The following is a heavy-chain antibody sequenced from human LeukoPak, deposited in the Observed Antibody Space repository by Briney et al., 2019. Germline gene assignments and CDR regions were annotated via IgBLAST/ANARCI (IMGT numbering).Heavy chain of an antibody. CDR3: VKETRPQLPFDY. Sequence: PGGSLRLSCEASGFTFNSYVMHWVRQAPGKGLEWVTFVQSDGNNKYYADSVKGRFTISRDNSKNTVYLQMNKLRAEDTAVYYRVKETRPQLPFDYWGQGTLVTVSS. CDR1: GFTFNSYV. D-gene: IGHD2-2*01. CDR2: VQSDGNNK. V-gene: IGHV3-30*02. J-gene: IGHJ4*02.